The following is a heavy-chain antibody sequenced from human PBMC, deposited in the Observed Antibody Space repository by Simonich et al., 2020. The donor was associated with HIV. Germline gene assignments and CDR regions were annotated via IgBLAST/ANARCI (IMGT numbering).Heavy chain of an antibody. J-gene: IGHJ3*02. CDR3: AKALTRYSSTNAFDI. CDR1: RFTFSTYA. V-gene: IGHV3-23*01. D-gene: IGHD6-13*01. CDR2: MSSIGGST. Sequence: EVQLLESGGGLVQPGGSLRLSCAASRFTFSTYAMSWVRRAPGKGLGWVSGMSSIGGSTFYANSVKGRFTISRHNSKNTLYLQMNTLRAEDTAVYYCAKALTRYSSTNAFDIWGQGTMVTVSS.